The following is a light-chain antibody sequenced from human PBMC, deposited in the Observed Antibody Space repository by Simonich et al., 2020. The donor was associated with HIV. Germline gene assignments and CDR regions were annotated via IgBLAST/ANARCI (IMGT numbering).Light chain of an antibody. CDR1: QSISNW. J-gene: IGKJ1*01. CDR2: KSS. CDR3: QQYNSYTWT. V-gene: IGKV1-5*03. Sequence: DIQMTQSPSTLSASVGDRVTITCRASQSISNWLAWYQQQPGKAPKLRIYKSSSLKSGVPSRFSGSGSGTEFTLTISSLQPDDFATYFCQQYNSYTWTFGQGTKVDIK.